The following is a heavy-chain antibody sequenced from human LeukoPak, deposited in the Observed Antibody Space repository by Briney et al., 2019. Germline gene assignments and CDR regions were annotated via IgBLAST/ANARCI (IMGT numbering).Heavy chain of an antibody. CDR3: VTSVGATTSAFDI. CDR1: GGSFSGYY. Sequence: SETLSLTCAVYGGSFSGYYWNCIRQPPGKGLEWTGEVSHSGSTNYNPSLKSRVTMSVDTSKNQFSLKLSSVTAADTAMYYCVTSVGATTSAFDIWGQGTMVTVSS. V-gene: IGHV4-34*01. J-gene: IGHJ3*02. D-gene: IGHD1-26*01. CDR2: VSHSGST.